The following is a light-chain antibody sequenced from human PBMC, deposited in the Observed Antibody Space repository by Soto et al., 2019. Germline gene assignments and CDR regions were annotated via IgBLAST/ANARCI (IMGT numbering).Light chain of an antibody. J-gene: IGLJ1*01. CDR2: EVS. CDR3: SSYTSSSPYV. Sequence: QSALTQPPSASGSPGQSVTISCTGNSSDVGGYNYVSWYQQHPGKAPKLMIYEVSNRPSGVSNRFSGSKSGNTASLTISGLQAEDEADYYCSSYTSSSPYVFGTGTKLTVL. CDR1: SSDVGGYNY. V-gene: IGLV2-14*01.